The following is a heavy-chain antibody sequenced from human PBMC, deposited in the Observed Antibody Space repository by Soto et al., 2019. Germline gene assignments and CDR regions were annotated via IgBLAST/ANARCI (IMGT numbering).Heavy chain of an antibody. CDR2: IDPADSYA. D-gene: IGHD2-15*01. J-gene: IGHJ6*02. Sequence: GESLKISCRGSGYSFVTFWITWVRQMPGKGLEWMGRIDPADSYARYSPSFEGHVTMSVDRSINTAYLQWSSLKASDSAIYYCAKHVEDSYFGLDAWGQGTSVTVSS. V-gene: IGHV5-10-1*01. CDR1: GYSFVTFW. CDR3: AKHVEDSYFGLDA.